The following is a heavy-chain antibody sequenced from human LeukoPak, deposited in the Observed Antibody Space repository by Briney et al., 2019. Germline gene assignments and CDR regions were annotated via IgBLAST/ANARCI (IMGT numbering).Heavy chain of an antibody. V-gene: IGHV3-23*01. D-gene: IGHD6-13*01. Sequence: GGSLRLSCAASGFTFSSYAMSWVRQAPGKGLEWVSAISGSGGSTYYADSVKGRFTISRDNSKNTLYLQMNSLRAEDTAVYYFAKSRPMYSSSWYFFDYWGQGNLVTVSS. CDR1: GFTFSSYA. J-gene: IGHJ4*02. CDR2: ISGSGGST. CDR3: AKSRPMYSSSWYFFDY.